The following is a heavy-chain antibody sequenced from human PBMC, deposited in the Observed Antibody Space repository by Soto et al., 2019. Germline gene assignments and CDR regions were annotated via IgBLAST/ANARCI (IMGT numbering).Heavy chain of an antibody. J-gene: IGHJ4*02. CDR2: IGGGGDT. Sequence: EVQLLQSGGGFVQPGGSLRLSCEVSGFTFRTYPMSWVRQAPGKGLQWVSAIGGGGDTYYADSVKGRFTTSRENSKNMLYLQLNRLRVEDTAIFYCARHDDTSGYFTDFDYWGQGAQVTVSS. CDR3: ARHDDTSGYFTDFDY. CDR1: GFTFRTYP. D-gene: IGHD3-22*01. V-gene: IGHV3-23*01.